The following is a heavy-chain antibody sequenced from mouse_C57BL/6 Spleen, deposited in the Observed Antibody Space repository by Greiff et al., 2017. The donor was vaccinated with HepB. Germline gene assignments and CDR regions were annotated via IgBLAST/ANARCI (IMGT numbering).Heavy chain of an antibody. V-gene: IGHV7-3*01. D-gene: IGHD2-1*01. CDR1: GFTFTDYY. CDR2: IRNKANGYTT. J-gene: IGHJ1*03. Sequence: EVMLVESGGGLVQPGGSLSLSCAASGFTFTDYYMSWVRQPPGKALEWLGFIRNKANGYTTEYSASVKGRFTISRDNSQSILYLQMNALRAEDSATYYCARYLYGNPSGYFDVWGTGTTVTVSS. CDR3: ARYLYGNPSGYFDV.